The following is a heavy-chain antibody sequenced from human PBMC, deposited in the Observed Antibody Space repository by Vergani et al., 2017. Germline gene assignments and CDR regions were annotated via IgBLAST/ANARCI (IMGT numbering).Heavy chain of an antibody. CDR2: ISSNGGST. J-gene: IGHJ3*02. Sequence: EVQLVESGGGLVQPGGSLRLSCSASGFTFSSYAMHWVRQAPGKGLEYVSAISSNGGSTYYADSVKGRFTISRDNSKNTLYLQMSSLRAEDTAVYYCARERDCGGDCQADAFDIWGQGTMVTVSS. CDR3: ARERDCGGDCQADAFDI. D-gene: IGHD2-21*01. CDR1: GFTFSSYA. V-gene: IGHV3-64D*06.